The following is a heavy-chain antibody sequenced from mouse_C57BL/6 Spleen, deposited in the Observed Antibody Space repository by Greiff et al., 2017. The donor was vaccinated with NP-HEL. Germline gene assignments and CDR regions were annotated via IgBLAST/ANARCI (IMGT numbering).Heavy chain of an antibody. CDR2: ISSGGSYT. Sequence: EVQLVESGGDLVKPGGSLKLSCAASGFTFSSYGMSWVRQTPDKRLEWVATISSGGSYTYYPDSVKGRFTISRDNAKNTLYLQMSSLKSEDTAMYYCARPPYDYDEGAWFAYWGQGTLVTVSA. CDR1: GFTFSSYG. J-gene: IGHJ3*01. CDR3: ARPPYDYDEGAWFAY. V-gene: IGHV5-6*01. D-gene: IGHD2-4*01.